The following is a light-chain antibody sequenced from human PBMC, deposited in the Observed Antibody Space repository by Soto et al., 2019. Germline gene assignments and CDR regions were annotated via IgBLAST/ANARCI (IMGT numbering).Light chain of an antibody. CDR1: RSNIRSNV. V-gene: IGLV1-47*02. J-gene: IGLJ1*01. Sequence: QSVLTQPPSASGTPGQRLTISCSGSRSNIRSNVVDWYQQLPGTAPKLLIYNNNQRPSGVPDRFSGSRSGTSASLAIVGLRSEDEAVYYCAAWDASLSACVFGNGTKVTVL. CDR3: AAWDASLSACV. CDR2: NNN.